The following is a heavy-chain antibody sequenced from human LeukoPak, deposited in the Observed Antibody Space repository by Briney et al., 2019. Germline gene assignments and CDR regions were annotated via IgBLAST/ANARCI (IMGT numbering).Heavy chain of an antibody. D-gene: IGHD5-18*01. J-gene: IGHJ4*02. CDR2: IYTTGST. CDR3: ARGRYSYGEFDY. Sequence: PSETLSLTCTVSGDSTSGYYWSWIRQPAGKGLEWIGRIYTTGSTNYNPSLKSRVTMSVDTSKNQFSLKVSSVTAADTAVYYCARGRYSYGEFDYWGQGTLVTVSS. V-gene: IGHV4-4*07. CDR1: GDSTSGYY.